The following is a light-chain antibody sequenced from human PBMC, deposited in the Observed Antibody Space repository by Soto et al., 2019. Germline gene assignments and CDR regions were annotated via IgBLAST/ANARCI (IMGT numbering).Light chain of an antibody. V-gene: IGKV1-5*03. Sequence: DIQMTQSPSTLSASVGDRVIITCRSRKSINSWLAWYQHKPGKAPKLLLYKASTLESVVPSRFSGSASGTEFTLNIRSLQPDDFATYYCQQHKNYPYTFGQQNDLETK. CDR3: QQHKNYPYT. CDR2: KAS. J-gene: IGKJ2*01. CDR1: KSINSW.